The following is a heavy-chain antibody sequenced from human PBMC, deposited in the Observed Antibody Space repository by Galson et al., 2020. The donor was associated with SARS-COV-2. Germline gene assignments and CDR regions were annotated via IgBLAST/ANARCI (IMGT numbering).Heavy chain of an antibody. D-gene: IGHD3-10*01. Sequence: ASVKVSCKASGYTFNAYYMHWVRQAPGQGLEWLGRINPNSGDTNLAQKFQGRVTMTRDTSTSTAYMELTGLRSDDTAVYYCARNAMTKGDFDSWGQGTLVTVSS. CDR1: GYTFNAYY. V-gene: IGHV1-2*06. J-gene: IGHJ4*02. CDR3: ARNAMTKGDFDS. CDR2: INPNSGDT.